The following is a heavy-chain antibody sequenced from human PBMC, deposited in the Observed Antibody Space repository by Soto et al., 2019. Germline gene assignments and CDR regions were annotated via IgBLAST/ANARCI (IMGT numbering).Heavy chain of an antibody. CDR2: ISYHGTEK. D-gene: IGHD5-18*01. CDR1: GVTFTNYA. Sequence: QVQLVESGGGVVQPGMSLRLSCAASGVTFTNYAMHWVRQAPGKGLEWVADISYHGTEKGYADSVKGRFTISRDNSKNTLDVQMSSVRHEDTAVYYCAKGVGGVDTGNYGMDVWGQGTTFIVSS. J-gene: IGHJ6*02. CDR3: AKGVGGVDTGNYGMDV. V-gene: IGHV3-30*18.